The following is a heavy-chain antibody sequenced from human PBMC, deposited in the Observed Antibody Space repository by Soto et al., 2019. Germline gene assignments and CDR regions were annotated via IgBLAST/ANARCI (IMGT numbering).Heavy chain of an antibody. CDR1: LHLTSYG. CDR3: ARDLNYYASGSYGY. CDR2: ISAYNGNT. J-gene: IGHJ4*02. D-gene: IGHD3-10*01. Sequence: ASVEGLLQGFWLHLTSYGISWVRQAPGQGLEWMGWISAYNGNTNYAQKLQGRVTMTTDTSTSTAYMELRSLRSDDTAVYYCARDLNYYASGSYGYWGQGTLVTVSS. V-gene: IGHV1-18*04.